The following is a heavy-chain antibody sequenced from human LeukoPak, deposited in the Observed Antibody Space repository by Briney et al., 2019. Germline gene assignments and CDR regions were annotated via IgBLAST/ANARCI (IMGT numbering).Heavy chain of an antibody. Sequence: GGSLRLSCAASGFTFSSYAMSWVRQAPGKGLEWVSAISGSGGSTYFADSVKGRFTISRDNSKNTLYLQMNSLRAEDTAVYYCARDRGRGGLISAFDIWGQGTMVTVSS. D-gene: IGHD3-16*01. CDR3: ARDRGRGGLISAFDI. CDR2: ISGSGGST. J-gene: IGHJ3*02. CDR1: GFTFSSYA. V-gene: IGHV3-23*01.